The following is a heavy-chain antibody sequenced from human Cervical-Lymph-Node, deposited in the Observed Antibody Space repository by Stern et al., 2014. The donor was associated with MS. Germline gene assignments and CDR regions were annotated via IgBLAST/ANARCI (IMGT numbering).Heavy chain of an antibody. J-gene: IGHJ4*02. D-gene: IGHD6-13*01. CDR2: LTPRFGTS. Sequence: QVQLVQSGAEVKKPGSSVKVSCKASGGSFSMDTISWVRQAPGQGLEWMGGLTPRFGTSNYAQKFQGRVKTTADVSTSTAYMELTSLRSEDTAVYFCARDQGGIADSWGQGTLVIVSS. V-gene: IGHV1-69*01. CDR1: GGSFSMDT. CDR3: ARDQGGIADS.